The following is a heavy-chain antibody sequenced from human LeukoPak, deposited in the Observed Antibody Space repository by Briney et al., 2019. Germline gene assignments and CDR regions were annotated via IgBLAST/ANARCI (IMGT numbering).Heavy chain of an antibody. CDR1: GFTFSTNA. V-gene: IGHV3-23*01. Sequence: PGGSLRLSCAASGFTFSTNAMNWVRQAPGKGLEWVSSISGSGAGTYYADSVKGRFTIPRDNSKNTLYLQMNSLRAEDTAVYYCAKVVGYNFWSGFDYWGQGALVTVSS. CDR2: ISGSGAGT. J-gene: IGHJ4*02. CDR3: AKVVGYNFWSGFDY. D-gene: IGHD3-3*01.